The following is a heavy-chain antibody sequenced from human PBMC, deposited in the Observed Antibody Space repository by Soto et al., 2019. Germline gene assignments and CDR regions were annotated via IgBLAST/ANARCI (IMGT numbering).Heavy chain of an antibody. CDR2: IYYDGNT. D-gene: IGHD6-6*01. CDR1: IDSISSGGDY. J-gene: IGHJ4*02. V-gene: IGHV4-30-2*03. Sequence: SQTLSLARTLSIDSISSGGDYCRRVRQPPGKGLECIANIYYDGNTYYNPSLKSRVAISLDTSKNQFSLRLNSVTAADTAVYYCARSSIEPRVFMYPFDSWGQGTLVTVSS. CDR3: ARSSIEPRVFMYPFDS.